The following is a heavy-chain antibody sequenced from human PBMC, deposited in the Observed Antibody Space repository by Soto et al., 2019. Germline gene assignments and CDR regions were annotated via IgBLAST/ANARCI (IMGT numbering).Heavy chain of an antibody. CDR1: GFTFSSYA. V-gene: IGHV3-23*01. Sequence: GGSLRLSCAASGFTFSSYAMSWVRQAPGKGLEWVSAISGSGGSTYYADSVKGRFTISRDNSKNTLYLQMNSLRAEDTAVYYCAKYGSGSNYYYYYYMDVWGQGTTVTVSS. CDR2: ISGSGGST. J-gene: IGHJ6*03. CDR3: AKYGSGSNYYYYYYMDV. D-gene: IGHD3-10*01.